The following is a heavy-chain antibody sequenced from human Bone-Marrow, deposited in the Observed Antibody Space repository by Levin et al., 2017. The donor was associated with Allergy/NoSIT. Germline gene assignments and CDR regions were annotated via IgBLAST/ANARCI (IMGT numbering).Heavy chain of an antibody. CDR3: ARDIRLGNDDNWFDP. D-gene: IGHD1-1*01. CDR1: GFTVSSNY. J-gene: IGHJ5*02. V-gene: IGHV3-53*01. Sequence: PGGSLRLSCAASGFTVSSNYMSWVRQAPGKGLEWVSVIYSGGSTYYADSVKGRFTISRDNSKNTLYLQMNSLRAEDTAVYYCARDIRLGNDDNWFDPWGHGTLVTVSS. CDR2: IYSGGST.